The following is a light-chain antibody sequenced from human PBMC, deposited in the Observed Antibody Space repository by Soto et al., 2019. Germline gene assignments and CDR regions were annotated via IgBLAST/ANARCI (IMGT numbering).Light chain of an antibody. J-gene: IGKJ4*01. Sequence: IQLTQTPSYLSASVGDRVTITCRASQGISSFLAWYQQKPGKAPKLLIYAASSLQSGVPSRFSGSGFGTDFTLTITSLQPEDFATYYCQQVESYPSTFGGGTKVDIK. V-gene: IGKV1-9*01. CDR3: QQVESYPST. CDR1: QGISSF. CDR2: AAS.